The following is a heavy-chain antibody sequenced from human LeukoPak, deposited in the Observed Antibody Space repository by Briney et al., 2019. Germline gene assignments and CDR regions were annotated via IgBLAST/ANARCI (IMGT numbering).Heavy chain of an antibody. V-gene: IGHV4-30-4*01. D-gene: IGHD4-17*01. CDR3: ARDRAVTRDFDY. Sequence: SQTLSLTCTVSGGSISSGDYCWSWIRQPPGKGLEWIGYIYYSGSTYYNPSLKSRVTISVDTSKNQFSLKLSSVTAADTAVYYCARDRAVTRDFDYWGQGTLVTVSS. CDR2: IYYSGST. CDR1: GGSISSGDYC. J-gene: IGHJ4*02.